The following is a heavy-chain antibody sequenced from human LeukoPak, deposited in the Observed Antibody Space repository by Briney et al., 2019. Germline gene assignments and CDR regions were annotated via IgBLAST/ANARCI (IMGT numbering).Heavy chain of an antibody. CDR2: INTSGGST. CDR1: GYTFTSYY. D-gene: IGHD5-18*01. CDR3: ARDVDTTIFYGLDV. V-gene: IGHV1-46*01. Sequence: ASVKVSCKASGYTFTSYYMHWVRQAPGQGLEWMGIINTSGGSTGYAQKFQGRVTMTRDTSTSTDYMDLSSLRSEDTAVYYCARDVDTTIFYGLDVWGQGTTVTVSS. J-gene: IGHJ6*02.